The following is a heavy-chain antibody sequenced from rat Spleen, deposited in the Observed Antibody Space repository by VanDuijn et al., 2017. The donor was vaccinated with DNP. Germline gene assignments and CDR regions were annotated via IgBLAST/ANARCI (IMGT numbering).Heavy chain of an antibody. CDR1: GFSLTSYT. CDR2: IWGHGNT. Sequence: QVQLKESGPGLVQPSQTLSLTCTVSGFSLTSYTVSWVRQPPGRGLEWMGIIWGHGNTDYNSALKSRLSINRDTAKSQVFLKMNSLQSDDTDLYYCAKGPNYGGHSDYFDNWGQGVMVTVSS. D-gene: IGHD1-11*01. CDR3: AKGPNYGGHSDYFDN. V-gene: IGHV2-52*01. J-gene: IGHJ2*01.